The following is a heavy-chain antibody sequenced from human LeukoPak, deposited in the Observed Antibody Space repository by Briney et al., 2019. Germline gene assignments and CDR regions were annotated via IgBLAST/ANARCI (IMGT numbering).Heavy chain of an antibody. CDR2: IYYSGST. CDR3: ARALRVTAIYAFDI. J-gene: IGHJ3*02. CDR1: GGSISSSSYY. Sequence: SETLSLTCTVSGGSISSSSYYWGWIRQPPGKGLEWIGSIYYSGSTHYNPSLKSRVTISVDTSKNQFSLKLSSVTAADTAVYYCARALRVTAIYAFDIWGQGTMVTVSS. D-gene: IGHD2-21*02. V-gene: IGHV4-39*07.